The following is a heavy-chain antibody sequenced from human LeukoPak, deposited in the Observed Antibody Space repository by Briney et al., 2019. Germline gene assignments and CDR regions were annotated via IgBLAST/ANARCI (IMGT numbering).Heavy chain of an antibody. D-gene: IGHD6-19*01. Sequence: GGSLRLSCAASGFTLSSYAMGWVRQAPGKGLEWVSAISGSGGSTYYADSVKGRFTISRDNSKNTLYPQMNSLRAEDTAVYYCAKGPYSSGWYSPQYFQHWGQGTLVTVSS. CDR1: GFTLSSYA. V-gene: IGHV3-23*01. CDR2: ISGSGGST. CDR3: AKGPYSSGWYSPQYFQH. J-gene: IGHJ1*01.